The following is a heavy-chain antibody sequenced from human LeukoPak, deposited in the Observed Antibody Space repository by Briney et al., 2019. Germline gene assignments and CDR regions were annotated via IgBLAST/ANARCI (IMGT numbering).Heavy chain of an antibody. J-gene: IGHJ4*02. Sequence: GGSLRLSCAASGFTFSSYWMSWVRQAPGKGLEWVANIKQDGSEKYYVDSVKGRFTISRDNAKNSLYLQMNSLRAEDTAVYYCARDRGGIAAAGPQVYWGQGTLVTVSS. CDR1: GFTFSSYW. CDR3: ARDRGGIAAAGPQVY. CDR2: IKQDGSEK. D-gene: IGHD6-13*01. V-gene: IGHV3-7*01.